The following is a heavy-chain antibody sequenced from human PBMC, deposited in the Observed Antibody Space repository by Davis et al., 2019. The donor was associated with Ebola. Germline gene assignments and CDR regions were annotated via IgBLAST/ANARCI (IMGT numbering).Heavy chain of an antibody. Sequence: GESLKISCAASGFTFNTYSMNWVRQAPGKGLEWISYITDTSGTIYYADSVKGRFTISRDNAKNLLFLQMNSLRDDDTAVYYCAREGLYWDYYYFGMDVWGEGTTVIVSS. J-gene: IGHJ6*04. V-gene: IGHV3-48*02. CDR1: GFTFNTYS. D-gene: IGHD2-15*01. CDR2: ITDTSGTI. CDR3: AREGLYWDYYYFGMDV.